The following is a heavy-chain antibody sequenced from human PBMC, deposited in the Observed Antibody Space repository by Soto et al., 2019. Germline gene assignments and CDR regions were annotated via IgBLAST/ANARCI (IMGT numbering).Heavy chain of an antibody. CDR1: GGFTSSYY. V-gene: IGHV4-59*01. J-gene: IGHJ4*02. Sequence: SETLSLTCNVPGGFTSSYYLTWIRQPPGKGLEWIGHVHYSGQTNSNPSLKSRVTISMDDSQTQFSLQLRSVTAADTATYYCARDSGGAPRTLPHWGLGMMVTVSS. CDR3: ARDSGGAPRTLPH. D-gene: IGHD3-10*01. CDR2: VHYSGQT.